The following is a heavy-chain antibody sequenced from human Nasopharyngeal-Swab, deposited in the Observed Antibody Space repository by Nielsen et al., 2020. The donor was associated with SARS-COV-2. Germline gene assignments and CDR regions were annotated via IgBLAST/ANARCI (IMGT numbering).Heavy chain of an antibody. V-gene: IGHV3-23*01. CDR2: ISGNGGST. CDR3: AKDLYPFRSCGYYHFEDC. CDR1: GFTFSSYA. D-gene: IGHD4-17*01. J-gene: IGHJ4*02. Sequence: GGSLRLSCAASGFTFSSYAMRWVRQAPGRGLEWVSAISGNGGSTYYADSEKGRFTISRDNSKNTLYLQMNSLSAEDTAVYYCAKDLYPFRSCGYYHFEDCWGQGTLVTVSS.